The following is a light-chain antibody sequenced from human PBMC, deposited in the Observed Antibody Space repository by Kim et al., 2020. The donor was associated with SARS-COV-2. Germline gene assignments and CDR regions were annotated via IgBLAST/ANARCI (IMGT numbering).Light chain of an antibody. Sequence: ENVLTQSPDTLSLSPGERATLSCRASQSVSSNFLAWYQHKPGQAPSLLIYSATSRATGIPDRCSGSGSGTDFTLSISTLEPEAFAVYYWQHNATSPNTFGQGTQVDIK. V-gene: IGKV3-20*01. CDR1: QSVSSNF. CDR3: QHNATSPNT. CDR2: SAT. J-gene: IGKJ1*01.